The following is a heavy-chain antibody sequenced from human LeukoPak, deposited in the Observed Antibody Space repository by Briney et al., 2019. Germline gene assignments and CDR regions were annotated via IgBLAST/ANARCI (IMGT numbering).Heavy chain of an antibody. CDR1: GFTFSDYY. D-gene: IGHD4-17*01. CDR3: ASLGMTTVTLDY. V-gene: IGHV3-11*01. Sequence: GGSLRLSCAASGFTFSDYYMSWIRQAPGKGLEWVSYISSSGSTIYYADSVKGRFTIPRDNAKNSLYLQMNSLRAEDTAVYYCASLGMTTVTLDYWGQGTLVTVSS. J-gene: IGHJ4*02. CDR2: ISSSGSTI.